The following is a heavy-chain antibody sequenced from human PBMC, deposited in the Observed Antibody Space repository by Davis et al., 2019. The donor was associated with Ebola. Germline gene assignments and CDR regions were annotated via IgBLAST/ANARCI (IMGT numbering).Heavy chain of an antibody. D-gene: IGHD3-9*01. CDR2: ISGFNTNT. V-gene: IGHV1-18*04. J-gene: IGHJ4*02. CDR3: ARASNYDVLTGTSSYYFDY. Sequence: ASVKVSCKASGYTFTSYGIVSVRQAPGLGLEWMGWISGFNTNTNFAQKFQGRVTVSKDTSTNTAYMDLRSLTSDDTAIYYCARASNYDVLTGTSSYYFDYWGQGTLVTVSS. CDR1: GYTFTSYG.